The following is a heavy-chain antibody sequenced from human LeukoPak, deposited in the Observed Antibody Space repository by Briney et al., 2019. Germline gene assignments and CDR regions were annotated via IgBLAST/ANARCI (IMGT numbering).Heavy chain of an antibody. CDR3: ARRTTVVTGDAFDI. CDR1: GGSISSYY. Sequence: SETLSLTCTVSGGSISSYYWSWIRQPPGKGLEWIGYIYYSGSTNYNPSLKSRVTISVDTSENQFSLKLSSVTAADTAVYYCARRTTVVTGDAFDIWGQGTMVTVSS. D-gene: IGHD4-23*01. V-gene: IGHV4-59*08. J-gene: IGHJ3*02. CDR2: IYYSGST.